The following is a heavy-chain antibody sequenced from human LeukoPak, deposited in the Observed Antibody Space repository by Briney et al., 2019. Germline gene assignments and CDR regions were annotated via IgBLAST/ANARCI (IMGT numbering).Heavy chain of an antibody. D-gene: IGHD2/OR15-2a*01. Sequence: GGSLRLSCAASGFTFRSYTMNWVRQAPGKGLEWVSSISSSTAYIYYADSLRGRFTISRDNAGNSLYLQMNSLRAEDTAVYYCATGGRRYYADWGQGTLVTVSS. CDR1: GFTFRSYT. CDR2: ISSSTAYI. J-gene: IGHJ4*02. CDR3: ATGGRRYYAD. V-gene: IGHV3-21*01.